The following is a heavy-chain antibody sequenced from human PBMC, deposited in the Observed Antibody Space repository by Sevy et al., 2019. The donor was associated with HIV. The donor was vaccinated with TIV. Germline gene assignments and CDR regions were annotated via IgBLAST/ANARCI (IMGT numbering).Heavy chain of an antibody. CDR3: ARQRSGGELGGYYFDY. Sequence: SETLSLTCTVSGGSISSSNYFWGWIRQPPGKGLEWIGNIYYSGSTYDNPSLRSRVTISVDTSKTQFSLKLTSVTAADTAVYFCARQRSGGELGGYYFDYWGQGTLVTVSS. D-gene: IGHD1-26*01. J-gene: IGHJ4*02. CDR1: GGSISSSNYF. V-gene: IGHV4-39*01. CDR2: IYYSGST.